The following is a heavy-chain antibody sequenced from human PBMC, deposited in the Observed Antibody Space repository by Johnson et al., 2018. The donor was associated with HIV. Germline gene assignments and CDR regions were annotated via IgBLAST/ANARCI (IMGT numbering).Heavy chain of an antibody. D-gene: IGHD2-15*01. Sequence: QVQVVESGGGVVQPGRSLRLSCAASGFTFSSYAMHWVRQAPGKGLEWVAVISYDGSNKYCADSVKGRFTISRDNSKNTLYLQMNSLRAEDTAVYYCASILVVAAQEADAFDIWGQGTMVTVSS. J-gene: IGHJ3*02. CDR1: GFTFSSYA. V-gene: IGHV3-30-3*01. CDR3: ASILVVAAQEADAFDI. CDR2: ISYDGSNK.